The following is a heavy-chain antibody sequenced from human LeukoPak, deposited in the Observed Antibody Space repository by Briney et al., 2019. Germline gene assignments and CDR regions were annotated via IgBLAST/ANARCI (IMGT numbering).Heavy chain of an antibody. J-gene: IGHJ6*03. CDR2: ISSSGSTI. CDR1: GFTFSDYY. V-gene: IGHV3-11*04. CDR3: AKNFPGAYYYYYYMDV. Sequence: GGSLRLSCAASGFTFSDYYMSWIRQAPGKGLEWVSYISSSGSTIYYADSVKGRFTISRDNAKNSLYLQMNSLRAEDTAVYYCAKNFPGAYYYYYYMDVWGKGTTVTISS. D-gene: IGHD2/OR15-2a*01.